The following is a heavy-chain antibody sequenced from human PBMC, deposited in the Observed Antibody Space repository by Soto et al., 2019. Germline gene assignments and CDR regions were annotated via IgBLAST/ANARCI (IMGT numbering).Heavy chain of an antibody. CDR3: ARESLFERVAGTSGLDP. CDR1: GGSFSGYY. D-gene: IGHD6-19*01. V-gene: IGHV4-34*01. J-gene: IGHJ5*02. Sequence: SETLSLSCAVYGGSFSGYYWSWIRQPPGKGLEWIGEINHSGSTNYNPSLKSRVTISVDTSKNQFSLKLSSVTAADTAGYYCARESLFERVAGTSGLDPGGQGTLVTVSS. CDR2: INHSGST.